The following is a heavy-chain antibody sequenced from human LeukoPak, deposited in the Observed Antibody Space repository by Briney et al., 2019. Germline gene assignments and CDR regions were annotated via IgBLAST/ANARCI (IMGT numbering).Heavy chain of an antibody. CDR2: ISGHNGNT. CDR3: ARDFIAAASHEYFQH. J-gene: IGHJ1*01. CDR1: GYSFSSYG. Sequence: ASVKVSCKASGYSFSSYGVSWVRQAPGQGLEWMGWISGHNGNTKSAQRFQGRVTMTADTSTTTVYMELRSLTSDDTAVYYCARDFIAAASHEYFQHWGQGTLVTVSS. V-gene: IGHV1-18*01. D-gene: IGHD6-13*01.